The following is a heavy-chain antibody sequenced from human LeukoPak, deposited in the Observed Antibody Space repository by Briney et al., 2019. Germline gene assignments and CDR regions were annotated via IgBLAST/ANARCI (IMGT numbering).Heavy chain of an antibody. CDR3: ARVSDKRGSYLAYFDY. J-gene: IGHJ4*02. CDR2: INHSGST. CDR1: GGSFSGYY. Sequence: SETLSLTCAVYGGSFSGYYWSWIRQPPGKGLEWVGEINHSGSTNYNPSLKSRVTISVDTSKNQFSLKLSSVTAADTAVYYCARVSDKRGSYLAYFDYWGQGTLVTVSS. D-gene: IGHD1-26*01. V-gene: IGHV4-34*01.